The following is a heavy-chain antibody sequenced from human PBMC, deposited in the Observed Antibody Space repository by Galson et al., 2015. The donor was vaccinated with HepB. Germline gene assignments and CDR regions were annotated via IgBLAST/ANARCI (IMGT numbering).Heavy chain of an antibody. D-gene: IGHD3-10*01. V-gene: IGHV1-8*01. CDR2: MNPNSGNT. Sequence: SVKVSCKASGYTFTSYDINWVRQATGQGLEWMGWMNPNSGNTGYAQKFQGRVTMTRNTSISTAYMELSSLRSEDTAVYYCARAVIDGSGSYYTPYYYYYYMDVWGKGTTVTVSS. CDR3: ARAVIDGSGSYYTPYYYYYYMDV. J-gene: IGHJ6*03. CDR1: GYTFTSYD.